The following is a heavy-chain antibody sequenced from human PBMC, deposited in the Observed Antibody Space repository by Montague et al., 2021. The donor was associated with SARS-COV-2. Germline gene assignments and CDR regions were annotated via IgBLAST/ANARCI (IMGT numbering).Heavy chain of an antibody. CDR3: AHRRPGSGSYYFDY. Sequence: PALVKPTQTLTLTCTFSGFSLSTSGVGVGWIRQPPGKTLEWLALIYWDDDKRYSPSLKSRLTITKDTSKNQVVLTMTNMDPVDTATYYCAHRRPGSGSYYFDYWGQGTLITVSS. D-gene: IGHD3-10*01. CDR1: GFSLSTSGVG. J-gene: IGHJ4*02. CDR2: IYWDDDK. V-gene: IGHV2-5*02.